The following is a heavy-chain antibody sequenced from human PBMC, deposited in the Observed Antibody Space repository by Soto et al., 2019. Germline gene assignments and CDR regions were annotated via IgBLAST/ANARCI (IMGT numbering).Heavy chain of an antibody. Sequence: SETLSLTCTVSGGSISSYYWSWIRQPPGKGLEWIGYIYYSGSTNYNPSLKSRVTISVDTSKNQFSLKLSSVTAADTAVYYCARGRIGVRTYYDVWSGYGLRYNWFDPWGQGTLVTVSS. CDR2: IYYSGST. J-gene: IGHJ5*02. CDR3: ARGRIGVRTYYDVWSGYGLRYNWFDP. V-gene: IGHV4-59*01. D-gene: IGHD3-3*01. CDR1: GGSISSYY.